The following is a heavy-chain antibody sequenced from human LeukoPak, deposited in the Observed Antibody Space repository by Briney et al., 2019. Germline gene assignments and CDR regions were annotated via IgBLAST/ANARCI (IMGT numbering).Heavy chain of an antibody. V-gene: IGHV4-4*07. Sequence: SETLSLTCTVSGPFINSDYWTWVRQVAGKGLEWIGRIFASGSTNYNPYLRSRITMSVDTSKNQFSLDLSSVTAADTGVYYCVRGWAPRGEKSSFASWGQGTLVTVSS. D-gene: IGHD3-10*01. CDR3: VRGWAPRGEKSSFAS. CDR2: IFASGST. CDR1: GPFINSDY. J-gene: IGHJ4*02.